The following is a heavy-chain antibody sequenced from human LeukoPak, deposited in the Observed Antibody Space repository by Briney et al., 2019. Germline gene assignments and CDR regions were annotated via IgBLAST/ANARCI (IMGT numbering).Heavy chain of an antibody. D-gene: IGHD6-13*01. CDR3: AKDLPYIAAAGLGFDY. CDR1: GFTFSSYE. J-gene: IGHJ4*02. V-gene: IGHV3-48*03. CDR2: ISSSGSTI. Sequence: GGSLRLSCAASGFTFSSYEMNWVRQAPGKGLEWVSYISSSGSTIYYADSVKGRFTISRDNAKNSLYLQMNSLRAEDTAVYYCAKDLPYIAAAGLGFDYWGQGTLVTVSS.